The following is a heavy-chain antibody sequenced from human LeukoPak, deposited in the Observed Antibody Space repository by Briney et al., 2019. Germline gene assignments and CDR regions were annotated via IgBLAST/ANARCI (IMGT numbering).Heavy chain of an antibody. J-gene: IGHJ5*02. Sequence: GGSLRLSCAASGFTFSSYAMSWVRQAPGKGLEWVSAISSSGGSTYYADSVKGRFTISRDNSKNTLYLQMNSLRAEDTAVYYCAKSTLAVAAPNWFDPWGQGTLVTVSS. V-gene: IGHV3-23*01. D-gene: IGHD6-19*01. CDR2: ISSSGGST. CDR3: AKSTLAVAAPNWFDP. CDR1: GFTFSSYA.